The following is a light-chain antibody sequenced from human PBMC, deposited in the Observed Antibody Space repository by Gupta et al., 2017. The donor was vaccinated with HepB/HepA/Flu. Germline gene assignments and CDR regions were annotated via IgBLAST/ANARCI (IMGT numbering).Light chain of an antibody. J-gene: IGKJ1*01. CDR1: QGIRND. Sequence: DFQMTHPPSSLPASVGDRVTITCRASQGIRNDLGWYQQKPGKAPKRLIYAASSLQSGVPARFSGSGSGTEFTLTISSLKAEDVATYDCIQHKRYPWTFGQGTKVEIK. V-gene: IGKV1-17*01. CDR3: IQHKRYPWT. CDR2: AAS.